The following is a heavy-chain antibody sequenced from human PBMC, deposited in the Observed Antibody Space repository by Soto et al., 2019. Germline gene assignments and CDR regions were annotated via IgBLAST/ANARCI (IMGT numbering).Heavy chain of an antibody. CDR1: GGSISSYY. D-gene: IGHD6-19*01. J-gene: IGHJ4*02. V-gene: IGHV4-59*01. CDR3: ARGLMAGRHDY. Sequence: SETLSLTCTVSGGSISSYYWSWIRQPPGKGLEWIGYIYYSGSTNYNPSLKSRVTISVDTSKNQFSLKLSSVTAADTAVYYCARGLMAGRHDYWGKGTLVSVSA. CDR2: IYYSGST.